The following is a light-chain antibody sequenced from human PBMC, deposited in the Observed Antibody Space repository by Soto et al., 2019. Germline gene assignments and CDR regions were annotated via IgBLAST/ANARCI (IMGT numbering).Light chain of an antibody. V-gene: IGLV2-8*01. J-gene: IGLJ3*02. CDR1: SSDVGAYTY. Sequence: QSALTQPPSASGSPGQSVTISCTGTSSDVGAYTYVSWYQQYPGKAPKLMIYEVTKRPSGVPDRFSGSKSGNTASLTVSVLQAEDEADYYCTSYVGNDIWVFGGGTKVTVL. CDR2: EVT. CDR3: TSYVGNDIWV.